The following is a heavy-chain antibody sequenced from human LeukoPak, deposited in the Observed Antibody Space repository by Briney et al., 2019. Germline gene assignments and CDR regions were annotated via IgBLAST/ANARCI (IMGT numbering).Heavy chain of an antibody. CDR1: GFTFSSYS. Sequence: GGSLRLSCAASGFTFSSYSMNRVRQAPGKGLEWVSYISSSSSTIYYADSVKGRFTISRDNAKNSLYLQMNSLRAEDTAVYYCARAQGDYGDYAFDYWGQGTLVTVSS. D-gene: IGHD4-17*01. J-gene: IGHJ4*02. CDR3: ARAQGDYGDYAFDY. CDR2: ISSSSSTI. V-gene: IGHV3-48*01.